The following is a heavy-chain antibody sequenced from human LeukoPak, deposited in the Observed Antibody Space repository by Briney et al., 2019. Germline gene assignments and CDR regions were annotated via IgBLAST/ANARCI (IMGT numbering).Heavy chain of an antibody. CDR3: ARESNYGVFYNY. CDR1: GFTFSSYA. CDR2: ISYDGSNK. J-gene: IGHJ4*02. V-gene: IGHV3-30-3*01. Sequence: PGRSLRLSCAASGFTFSSYAMHWVRQAPGKGLEWVAVISYDGSNKYYADSVKGRFTISRDNSKNTLYLQMNSLRAEDTAVYYCARESNYGVFYNYWGQGTLVTVSS. D-gene: IGHD4-11*01.